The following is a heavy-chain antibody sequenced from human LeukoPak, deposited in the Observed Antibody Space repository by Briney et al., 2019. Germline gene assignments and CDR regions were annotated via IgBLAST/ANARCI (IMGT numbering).Heavy chain of an antibody. CDR1: GYTLTELS. CDR3: AASPMTTVTTLWFDP. D-gene: IGHD4-17*01. J-gene: IGHJ5*02. CDR2: FDPEDGET. Sequence: GASVKVSCKVSGYTLTELSMHWVRQAPGKGLEWMGGFDPEDGETIYAQRFQGRVTMTEDTSTDTAYMELSSLRSEDTAVYYRAASPMTTVTTLWFDPWGQGTLVTVSS. V-gene: IGHV1-24*01.